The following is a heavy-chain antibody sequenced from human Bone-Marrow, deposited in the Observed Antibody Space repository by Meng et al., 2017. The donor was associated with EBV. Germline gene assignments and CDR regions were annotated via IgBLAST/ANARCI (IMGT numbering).Heavy chain of an antibody. CDR2: IYHSGST. CDR1: GGSISNSNV. CDR3: ARDLANDYGDYYFDY. Sequence: LQLSGSGLGMPAGTLSLTCAVVGGSISNSNVWSWVRQPPGKGLEWIGEIYHSGSTNYNPSLKSRVTISVDKSKNQFSLKLSSVTAADTAVYYCARDLANDYGDYYFDYWGQGSLVTVSS. J-gene: IGHJ4*02. V-gene: IGHV4-4*02. D-gene: IGHD4-17*01.